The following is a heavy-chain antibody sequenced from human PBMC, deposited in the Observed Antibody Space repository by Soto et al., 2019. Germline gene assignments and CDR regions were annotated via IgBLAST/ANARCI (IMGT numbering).Heavy chain of an antibody. CDR1: GFTFSRDW. D-gene: IGHD3-16*01. CDR3: ARGALGNYDQDS. V-gene: IGHV3-74*01. J-gene: IGHJ4*02. CDR2: INSDGTRT. Sequence: GGSLRLSCATSGFTFSRDWMHWVRQAQGKGLVWVSRINSDGTRTNYADYAMGRFTISRDNAKNTLYLQMNSLRAEDTAVYFCARGALGNYDQDSRAQGTPVTVSS.